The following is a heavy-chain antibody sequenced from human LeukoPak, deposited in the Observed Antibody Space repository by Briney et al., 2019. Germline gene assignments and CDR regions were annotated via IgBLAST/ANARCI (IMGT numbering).Heavy chain of an antibody. CDR1: GFTFSSYA. V-gene: IGHV3-30-3*01. CDR3: ARDGPDLGYCSSTSCPNWFDP. J-gene: IGHJ5*02. CDR2: ISYDGSNK. Sequence: GGSLRLSCAASGFTFSSYAMHWVRQAPGKGLEWVAVISYDGSNKYYADSVKGRFTISRDNSKNTLYLQMNSLRAEDTAVYYCARDGPDLGYCSSTSCPNWFDPWGQGTLVTVSS. D-gene: IGHD2-2*01.